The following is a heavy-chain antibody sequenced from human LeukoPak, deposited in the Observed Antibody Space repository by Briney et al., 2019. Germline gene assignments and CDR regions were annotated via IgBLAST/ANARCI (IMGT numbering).Heavy chain of an antibody. V-gene: IGHV1-2*02. Sequence: GASVKVSCKASGYTFTDYYIHWVRQAPGQGLEWLGWINPNSGGTHYAQKFQDRVIMTSDTSIRTAYMEVSRLGSDDTAEYYCATMGATNFDHWGQGTLVTVSS. CDR1: GYTFTDYY. J-gene: IGHJ4*02. CDR3: ATMGATNFDH. D-gene: IGHD1-26*01. CDR2: INPNSGGT.